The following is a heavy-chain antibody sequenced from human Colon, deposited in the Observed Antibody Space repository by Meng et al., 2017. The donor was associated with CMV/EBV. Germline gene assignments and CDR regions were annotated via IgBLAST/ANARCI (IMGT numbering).Heavy chain of an antibody. CDR1: GFSLRTPEVG. CDR3: AHGRGWLTDY. V-gene: IGHV2-5*02. D-gene: IGHD6-19*01. Sequence: HITLKESGPTLVKPTQTLTLTCTFSGFSLRTPEVGVHWIRQPPGKALGWLALIYWDDDNQFRPSLKNRITITKDTSKNQVVLTMTNMDPVDTATYYCAHGRGWLTDYWGQGTLVTVSS. CDR2: IYWDDDN. J-gene: IGHJ4*02.